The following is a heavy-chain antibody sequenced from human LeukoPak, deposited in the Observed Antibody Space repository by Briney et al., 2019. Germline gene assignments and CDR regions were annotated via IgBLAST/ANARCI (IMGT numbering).Heavy chain of an antibody. CDR2: IYYTGST. CDR3: ARGTDGRRYFDL. CDR1: GGSISTYY. D-gene: IGHD5-24*01. V-gene: IGHV4-59*01. J-gene: IGHJ2*01. Sequence: PSETLSLTCTVSGGSISTYYWSWIRQPPGKGMEWIGFIYYTGSTNYNPSLKSRVTISLDTSKNQFSLRLTSVTAADRAVYYCARGTDGRRYFDLWGRGTLLTVSS.